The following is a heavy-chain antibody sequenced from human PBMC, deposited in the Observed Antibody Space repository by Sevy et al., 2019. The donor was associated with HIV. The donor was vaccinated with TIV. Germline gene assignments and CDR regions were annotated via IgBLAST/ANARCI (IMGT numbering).Heavy chain of an antibody. CDR1: GFTFSGST. J-gene: IGHJ4*02. CDR3: TKTYDILTGRDY. V-gene: IGHV3-73*01. D-gene: IGHD3-9*01. CDR2: IRRKNNNYAT. Sequence: GGSLRLSCAASGFTFSGSTIHWVRQAPGKGLEWVGRIRRKNNNYATTYTASVLGRFTISRDDSMNTAYLQMNSLKTEDTAVYYCTKTYDILTGRDYWGQGTLVTVSS.